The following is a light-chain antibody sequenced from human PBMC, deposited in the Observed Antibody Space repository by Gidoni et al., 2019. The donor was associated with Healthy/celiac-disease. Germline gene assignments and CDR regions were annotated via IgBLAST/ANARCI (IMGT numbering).Light chain of an antibody. J-gene: IGLJ2*01. CDR2: QDS. CDR3: QAWDSSTGGV. Sequence: SYELTQPPSVSGSPGQTASITCSGDKLGDKYACWYQQKPGQSPVLVIYQDSKRPSGIPERFSGSNSGNTATLTISGTQAMDEADYYCQAWDSSTGGVFGGGTKLTVL. CDR1: KLGDKY. V-gene: IGLV3-1*01.